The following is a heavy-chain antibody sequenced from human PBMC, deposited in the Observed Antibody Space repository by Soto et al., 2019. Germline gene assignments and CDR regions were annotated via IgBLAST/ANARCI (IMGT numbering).Heavy chain of an antibody. J-gene: IGHJ4*02. CDR2: ISYDGSNK. D-gene: IGHD3-3*01. V-gene: IGHV3-30*18. Sequence: GGSLRLSCAASGFTFSSYGMHWVRQAPGKGLEWVAVISYDGSNKYYADSVKGRFTISRDNSKNTLYLQMNSLRAEDTAVYYCAKGDSYYDFILNIDYWGQGALVTVSS. CDR3: AKGDSYYDFILNIDY. CDR1: GFTFSSYG.